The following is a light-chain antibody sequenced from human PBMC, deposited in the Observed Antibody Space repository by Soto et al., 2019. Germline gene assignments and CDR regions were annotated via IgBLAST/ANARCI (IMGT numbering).Light chain of an antibody. V-gene: IGLV1-40*01. J-gene: IGLJ3*02. CDR3: HSYDSSLSGVV. CDR2: GNS. Sequence: QSVLTQPPSVSGAPGQRVTISCTGSSYNIGAGYDVHWYQQLPGTAPKLLIFGNSNRPSGVPDRFSGSKSDTSASLAITGVQAEDEADYYCHSYDSSLSGVVFGGGTKLTVL. CDR1: SYNIGAGYD.